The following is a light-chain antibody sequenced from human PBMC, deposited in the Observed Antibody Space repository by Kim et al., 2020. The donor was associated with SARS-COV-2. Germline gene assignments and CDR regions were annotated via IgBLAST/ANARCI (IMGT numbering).Light chain of an antibody. CDR2: GAS. CDR3: QQYGSYSLT. J-gene: IGKJ4*02. Sequence: EIVLTQSPGTLSLSPGEGATLSCRASQSVSSSYLAWYQQKPGQAPRLLLFGASSRTTGIPASFSGSGCGTAFTLTISRLEPEDFAVYYCQQYGSYSLTFGGGTKVDIK. V-gene: IGKV3-20*01. CDR1: QSVSSSY.